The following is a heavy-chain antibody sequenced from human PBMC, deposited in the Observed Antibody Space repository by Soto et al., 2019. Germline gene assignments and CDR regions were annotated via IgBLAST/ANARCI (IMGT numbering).Heavy chain of an antibody. V-gene: IGHV4-30-4*08. Sequence: SETLSLTCTVSDGSISSGGYYWSWIRQPPGKGLEWLGYIYNIGSAYYHPSLESRVAISPDTSTNQFSLTLTSVTATDTAVYFCARYFGRAENSFDSWGQGILVTVSS. CDR2: IYNIGSA. J-gene: IGHJ5*01. D-gene: IGHD3-3*01. CDR3: ARYFGRAENSFDS. CDR1: DGSISSGGYY.